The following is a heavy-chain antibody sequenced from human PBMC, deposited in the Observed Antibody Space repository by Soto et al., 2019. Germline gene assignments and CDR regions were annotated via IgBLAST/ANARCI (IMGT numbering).Heavy chain of an antibody. CDR3: ARDWSLVPAAELNWFDP. D-gene: IGHD2-2*01. V-gene: IGHV3-33*01. J-gene: IGHJ5*02. Sequence: QVQLVESGGGVVQPGRSLRLSCAASGFTFSSYGMHWVRQAPGKGLEWVAVIWYDGSNKYYADSVKGRFTISRDNSKNTLYLQMNSLRAEDMAVYYCARDWSLVPAAELNWFDPWGQGTLVTVSS. CDR1: GFTFSSYG. CDR2: IWYDGSNK.